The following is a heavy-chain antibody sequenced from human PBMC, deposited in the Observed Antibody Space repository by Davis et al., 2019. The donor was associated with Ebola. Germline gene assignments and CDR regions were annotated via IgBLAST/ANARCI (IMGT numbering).Heavy chain of an antibody. Sequence: GESLKISCAASGFTFTSYAMSWVRQAPGKGLEWVSGISHSGGSAYYADSVKGRFTLSRDSSKNTLYLQMNSLRVEDTAVYYCAKAIIATLYYYYGMDVWGQGTTVTVSS. V-gene: IGHV3-23*01. J-gene: IGHJ6*02. CDR2: ISHSGGSA. CDR1: GFTFTSYA. D-gene: IGHD6-6*01. CDR3: AKAIIATLYYYYGMDV.